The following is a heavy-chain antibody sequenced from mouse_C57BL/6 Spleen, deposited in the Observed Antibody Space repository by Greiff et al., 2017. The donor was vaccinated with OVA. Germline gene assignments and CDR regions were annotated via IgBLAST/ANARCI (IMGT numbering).Heavy chain of an antibody. D-gene: IGHD1-2*01. CDR2: IWTGGGT. CDR1: GFSLTSYA. CDR3: ARNGGWFDY. V-gene: IGHV2-9-1*01. J-gene: IGHJ2*01. Sequence: VQGVESGPGLVAPSQSLSITCTVSGFSLTSYAISWVRQPPGRGLEWLGVIWTGGGTNYNSALNSRLSISKDNSKSKVFLKMNRLQTDDTARYYCARNGGWFDYWGQGTTLTVSS.